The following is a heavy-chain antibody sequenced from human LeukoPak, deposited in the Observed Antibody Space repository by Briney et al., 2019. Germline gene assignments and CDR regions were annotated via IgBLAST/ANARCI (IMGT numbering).Heavy chain of an antibody. D-gene: IGHD2-15*01. CDR1: GGSISSDY. Sequence: SETLSLTCTVSGGSISSDYWSWIRQPPGKGLERIGYIYYSGSTNYNPSLTIRVTISVDTSKHQFSLKLSSVTAADTAVYYCARHESPGYCSGGSCPIGAYYFDYWGQGTLVTVSS. CDR3: ARHESPGYCSGGSCPIGAYYFDY. V-gene: IGHV4-59*08. J-gene: IGHJ4*02. CDR2: IYYSGST.